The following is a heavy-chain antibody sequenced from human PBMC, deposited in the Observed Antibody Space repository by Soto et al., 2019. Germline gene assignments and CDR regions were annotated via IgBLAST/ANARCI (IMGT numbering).Heavy chain of an antibody. CDR1: AYTFTSYD. V-gene: IGHV1-46*03. CDR2: INPSSGST. Sequence: ASVKVSCRASAYTFTSYDIHCVRQAPGQGREWMGIINPSSGSTSYAQKFQGRVTMTRDTSTSTVYMELSSLRSEDTAVYYRASRPLSEDGYYMDVWGQGTPVTVSS. CDR3: ASRPLSEDGYYMDV. J-gene: IGHJ6*03.